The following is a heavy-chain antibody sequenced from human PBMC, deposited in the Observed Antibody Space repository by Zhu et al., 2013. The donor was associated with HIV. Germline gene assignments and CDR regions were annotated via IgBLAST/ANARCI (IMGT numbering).Heavy chain of an antibody. CDR3: AREAYSSSSVAPYGMDV. D-gene: IGHD6-6*01. CDR1: GGTFSSYA. J-gene: IGHJ6*02. Sequence: VQLVQSGAEVKKPGSSVKVSCKASGGTFSSYAISWVRQAPGQGLEWMGGIIPIFGTANYAQKFQGRVTITADESTSTAYMELSSLRSEDTAVYYCAREAYSSSSVAPYGMDVWGQGTTVTVSS. CDR2: IIPIFGTA. V-gene: IGHV1-69*01.